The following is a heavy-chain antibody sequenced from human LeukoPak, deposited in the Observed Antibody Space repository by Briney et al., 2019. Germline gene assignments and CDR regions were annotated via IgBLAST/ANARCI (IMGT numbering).Heavy chain of an antibody. CDR3: AREKQLVRTYYYYMDV. J-gene: IGHJ6*03. Sequence: PGGSLRLSCAASGFTFSSYSMNWVRQAPGKGLEWVSSISSSSSYIYYADSVKGRFTISRDNAKNSLYLQMNSLRAEDTAVYYCAREKQLVRTYYYYMDVWGKGTTVTVSS. V-gene: IGHV3-21*01. CDR2: ISSSSSYI. CDR1: GFTFSSYS. D-gene: IGHD6-6*01.